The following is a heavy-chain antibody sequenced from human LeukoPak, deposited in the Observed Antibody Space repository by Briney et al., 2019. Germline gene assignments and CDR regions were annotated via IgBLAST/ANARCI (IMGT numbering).Heavy chain of an antibody. V-gene: IGHV3-30*18. Sequence: GGSLRLSCAASGFSFRSYNMNWVRQAPGKGLEWVAVISSDGSDKYYADSVKGRFTISRDNSKNTMYLQMNSLRDEDTAVYYCAKGSATTVVTIDYWGQGTLVTVSS. CDR1: GFSFRSYN. CDR2: ISSDGSDK. D-gene: IGHD4-23*01. J-gene: IGHJ4*02. CDR3: AKGSATTVVTIDY.